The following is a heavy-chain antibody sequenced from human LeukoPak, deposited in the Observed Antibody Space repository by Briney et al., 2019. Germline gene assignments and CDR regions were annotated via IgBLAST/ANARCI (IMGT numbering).Heavy chain of an antibody. Sequence: PGGSLRLSCAASGFIFSSSGMHWVRQAPGKGLEWVAFIRYVGSYNYYADSVKGRFTISRDSSKKTLYLQMNSLRVEDTAVYYCAKAMTTVTPFDYWGQGTLVTVSS. CDR1: GFIFSSSG. CDR3: AKAMTTVTPFDY. V-gene: IGHV3-30*02. J-gene: IGHJ4*02. D-gene: IGHD4-17*01. CDR2: IRYVGSYN.